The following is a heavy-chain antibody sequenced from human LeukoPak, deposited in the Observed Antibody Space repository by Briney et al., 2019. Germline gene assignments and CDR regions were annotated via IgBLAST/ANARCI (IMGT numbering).Heavy chain of an antibody. D-gene: IGHD5-18*01. CDR1: GYSFTTYW. CDR2: IKQDGSEK. Sequence: GESLKISCKGSGYSFTTYWIGWVRQAPGKGLEWVANIKQDGSEKYYVDSVKGRFTISRDNAKNSLYLQMNSLRAEDTAVYYCARVDTAMVRYYYYGMDVWGQGTTVTVSS. V-gene: IGHV3-7*01. J-gene: IGHJ6*02. CDR3: ARVDTAMVRYYYYGMDV.